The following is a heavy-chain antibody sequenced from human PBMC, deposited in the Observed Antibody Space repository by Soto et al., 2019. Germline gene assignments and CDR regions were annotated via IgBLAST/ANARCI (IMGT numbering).Heavy chain of an antibody. J-gene: IGHJ5*02. Sequence: QVPLPQSGPGLVKPSQTLSLTCIVSGGSISRGGYSWSWIRQHPGKGLEWIGYIYYSGSTYYNPSLKSRITISVKTSKNQFALKPSSVTAADTAVYYCARGFGYEPSEWFDPWGQGTLVTVSS. CDR1: GGSISRGGYS. V-gene: IGHV4-31*03. CDR2: IYYSGST. D-gene: IGHD3-10*01. CDR3: ARGFGYEPSEWFDP.